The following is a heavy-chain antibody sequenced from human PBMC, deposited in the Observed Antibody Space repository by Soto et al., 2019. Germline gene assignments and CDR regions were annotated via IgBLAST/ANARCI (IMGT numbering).Heavy chain of an antibody. CDR3: ARVHGGSRGYYSDIEV. CDR2: INAGNGNT. CDR1: GYTFTSYA. D-gene: IGHD6-13*01. J-gene: IGHJ6*02. V-gene: IGHV1-3*01. Sequence: ASVKVSCKASGYTFTSYAMHWVRPAPGQRLEWMGGINAGNGNTKYSQKLQGRVTITRDTSASTAYMELSSLRSEDTPAHHCARVHGGSRGYYSDIEVWGRVTTVAVS.